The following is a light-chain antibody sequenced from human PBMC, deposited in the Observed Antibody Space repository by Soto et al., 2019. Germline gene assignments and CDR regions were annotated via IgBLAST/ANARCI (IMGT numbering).Light chain of an antibody. Sequence: DIQMTQSPSTLSASVGDTVTVTCRASQSVSGWLAWYQQKPGEAPKLLIYATSSLEGGVPSRFSGSGSGTDFTLTINSLQPEDFATYYCQQSYNTPFTFGPGTKVDIK. CDR1: QSVSGW. J-gene: IGKJ3*01. V-gene: IGKV1-39*01. CDR2: ATS. CDR3: QQSYNTPFT.